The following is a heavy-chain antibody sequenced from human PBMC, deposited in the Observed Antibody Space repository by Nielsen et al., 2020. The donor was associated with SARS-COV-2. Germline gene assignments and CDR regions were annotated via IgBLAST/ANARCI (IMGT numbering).Heavy chain of an antibody. V-gene: IGHV4-34*01. CDR3: ARHGSSSWDLGYYYGMDV. D-gene: IGHD6-13*01. J-gene: IGHJ6*02. Sequence: GSLRLSCAVYGGSFSGYYWSWIRQPPGKGLEWIGEINHSGSTNYNPSLKSRVTISVDTSKNQFSLKLSSVTAADTAVYYCARHGSSSWDLGYYYGMDVWGQGTTVTVSS. CDR2: INHSGST. CDR1: GGSFSGYY.